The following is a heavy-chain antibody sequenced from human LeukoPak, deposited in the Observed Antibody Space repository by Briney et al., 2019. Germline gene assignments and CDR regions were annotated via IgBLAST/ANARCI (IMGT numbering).Heavy chain of an antibody. V-gene: IGHV3-23*01. CDR2: IGSSGGGT. CDR1: GFTFSGYT. D-gene: IGHD6-13*01. CDR3: ATWRDKAAVS. Sequence: GGSLRLSCAASGFTFSGYTMSWVRQAPGKGLEWVSAIGSSGGGTYYADSAKGRFTISRDNSNHTLSLQMNILRAEDTAVYYCATWRDKAAVSWGQGTLVTVSS. J-gene: IGHJ5*02.